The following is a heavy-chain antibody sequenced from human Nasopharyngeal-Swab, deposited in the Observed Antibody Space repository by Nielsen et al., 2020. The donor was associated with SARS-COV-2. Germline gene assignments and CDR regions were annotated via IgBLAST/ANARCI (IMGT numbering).Heavy chain of an antibody. CDR2: ISGSGGST. CDR1: GFTFSSYE. Sequence: GGSLRLSCAASGFTFSSYEMNWVRQAPGKGLEWVSAISGSGGSTYYADSVKGRFTISRDNSKNTLYLQMNSLRAEDTAVYYCAKDPIYGSGSSPNNWFDPWGQGTLVTVSS. CDR3: AKDPIYGSGSSPNNWFDP. V-gene: IGHV3-23*01. J-gene: IGHJ5*02. D-gene: IGHD3-10*01.